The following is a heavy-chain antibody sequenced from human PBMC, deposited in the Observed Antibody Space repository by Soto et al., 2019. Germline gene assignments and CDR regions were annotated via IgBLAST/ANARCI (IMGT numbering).Heavy chain of an antibody. CDR3: ARGYCSSTTCYIWDNWFDP. V-gene: IGHV4-59*01. D-gene: IGHD2-2*01. J-gene: IGHJ5*02. CDR1: GGSISRYY. CDR2: IYYSGRT. Sequence: QVQLQESGPGLVKPSETLSLTCTVSGGSISRYYWSWLRQPPGKGLEWVGYIYYSGRTNYNPSLKSRVTISVDTPKNQFSLKLSSVTAADTAVYYCARGYCSSTTCYIWDNWFDPWGQGTLVTVSS.